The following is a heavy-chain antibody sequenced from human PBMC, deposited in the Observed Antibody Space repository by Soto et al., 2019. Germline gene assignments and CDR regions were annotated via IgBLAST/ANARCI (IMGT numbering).Heavy chain of an antibody. V-gene: IGHV5-51*01. Sequence: GESLKISCKGSGYRFTTYWIGWVRQMPGKGLEWMGIIYPGDSDTTYSPSFQGQVTISVDKSISTAYLQWSSLKASDTAMYYCALPATANYYDLDVWGQGTTVTVSS. CDR1: GYRFTTYW. CDR2: IYPGDSDT. CDR3: ALPATANYYDLDV. J-gene: IGHJ6*02.